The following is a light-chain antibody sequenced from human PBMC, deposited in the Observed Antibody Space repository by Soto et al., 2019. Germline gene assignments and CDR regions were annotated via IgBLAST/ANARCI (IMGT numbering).Light chain of an antibody. CDR2: AGS. Sequence: RVMTQSPDTLSVSPGERATLSCRASETVRSNLAWYPQKPGQAPRLLIYAGSTTATGIPARFVGNWSGTVFTLTISSLQSEDFAVYYCQQYNNWWTFSQGTKVDIK. V-gene: IGKV3D-15*01. CDR1: ETVRSN. CDR3: QQYNNWWT. J-gene: IGKJ1*01.